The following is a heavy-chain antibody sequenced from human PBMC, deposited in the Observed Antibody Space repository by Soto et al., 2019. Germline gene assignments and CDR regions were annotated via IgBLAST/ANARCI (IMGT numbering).Heavy chain of an antibody. J-gene: IGHJ4*02. CDR2: FDPEDGET. CDR1: GYTLTELS. Sequence: ASVKVSCKVSGYTLTELSMHWVRQAPGKGLEWMGGFDPEDGETIYAQKFQGRVTMTEDTSTDTAYMELNSLRGDDTAVYYCAKVSRASRILTPDFDHWGQGTLVTVSS. CDR3: AKVSRASRILTPDFDH. V-gene: IGHV1-24*01. D-gene: IGHD3-9*01.